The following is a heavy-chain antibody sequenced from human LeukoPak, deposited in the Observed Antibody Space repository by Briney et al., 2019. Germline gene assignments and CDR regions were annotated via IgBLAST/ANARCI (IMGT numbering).Heavy chain of an antibody. Sequence: GGSLRLSCAASGFTVSSNYMSWVRQAPGKGLEWVSVIYSGGSTYYADSVRGRFTISRDNSKNTLYLQMNSLRAEDTAVYYCARDLRYWFDPWGQGTLVTVSS. CDR2: IYSGGST. CDR1: GFTVSSNY. J-gene: IGHJ5*02. V-gene: IGHV3-53*01. CDR3: ARDLRYWFDP.